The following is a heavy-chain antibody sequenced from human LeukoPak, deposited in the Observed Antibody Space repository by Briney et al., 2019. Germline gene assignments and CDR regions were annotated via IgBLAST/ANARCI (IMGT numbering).Heavy chain of an antibody. Sequence: PSDTLSLTCTVSGGSISSYYWSWIRQPPGKGLEWIGYIYYSGCTNYNPPLKSRVTISVDTSKNQFSLKLSSVTAADTAVYYCARAHDKDMVRGVIVPPDYWGQGTLVTVSS. V-gene: IGHV4-59*07. J-gene: IGHJ4*02. D-gene: IGHD3-10*01. CDR3: ARAHDKDMVRGVIVPPDY. CDR2: IYYSGCT. CDR1: GGSISSYY.